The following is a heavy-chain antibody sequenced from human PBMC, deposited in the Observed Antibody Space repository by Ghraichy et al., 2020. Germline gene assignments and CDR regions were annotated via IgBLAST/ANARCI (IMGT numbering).Heavy chain of an antibody. CDR2: IIPILGTA. J-gene: IGHJ6*03. D-gene: IGHD5-24*01. CDR3: ARANRDGYNSYYYYYMDV. CDR1: RATFSSSA. Sequence: SVKVSCKASRATFSSSAISWVRQAPGQGLEWKGGIIPILGTANYAQKFQGRVTITADESTSTAYMELSSLRSEDTSVYYCARANRDGYNSYYYYYMDVWGKGTSFIISS. V-gene: IGHV1-69*13.